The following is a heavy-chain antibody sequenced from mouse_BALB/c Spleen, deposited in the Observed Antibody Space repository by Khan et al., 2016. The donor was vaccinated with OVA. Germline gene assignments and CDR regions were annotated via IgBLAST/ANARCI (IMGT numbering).Heavy chain of an antibody. CDR2: ISTYYGDV. J-gene: IGHJ3*01. CDR1: GYTFTDFT. V-gene: IGHV1S137*01. CDR3: ERGGGGNRFAY. Sequence: QVQLKESGAELVRPGVSVKISCKGSGYTFTDFTMHWVKQSHAKSLEWIGVISTYYGDVTYNQKFKGKATMTVDKSSSTAYMELASLTSEDSAIYFWERGGGGNRFAYWGQGTLVTVSA.